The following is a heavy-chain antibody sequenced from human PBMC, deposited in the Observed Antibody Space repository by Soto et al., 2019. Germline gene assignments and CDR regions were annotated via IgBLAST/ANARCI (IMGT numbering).Heavy chain of an antibody. CDR2: ISGSGGST. CDR1: GFTFSSYA. D-gene: IGHD1-1*01. Sequence: EVQLLESGGGLVQPGGSLRLSCAASGFTFSSYAMSWVRQAPGKGLEWVSAISGSGGSTYYADSVKGRFTISRDNSKNTLYLQMNRLRAEGTAVYYCAKGGSTYNWNDWADYWGQGTLVTVSS. J-gene: IGHJ4*02. CDR3: AKGGSTYNWNDWADY. V-gene: IGHV3-23*01.